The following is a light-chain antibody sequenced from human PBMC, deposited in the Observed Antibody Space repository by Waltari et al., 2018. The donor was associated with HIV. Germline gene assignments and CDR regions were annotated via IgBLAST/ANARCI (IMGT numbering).Light chain of an antibody. CDR1: ALPKQF. V-gene: IGLV3-25*03. Sequence: SYVLPQPPSVSLSPGPAAWITCSGHALPKQFACCYQQEPGQAPVLALDKYPVRASGIPGRLSGASPGTAVTLAIPGVQAEGEASYSRQSTHSRGTHVVFGGGTKLTVL. CDR2: KYP. CDR3: QSTHSRGTHVV. J-gene: IGLJ2*01.